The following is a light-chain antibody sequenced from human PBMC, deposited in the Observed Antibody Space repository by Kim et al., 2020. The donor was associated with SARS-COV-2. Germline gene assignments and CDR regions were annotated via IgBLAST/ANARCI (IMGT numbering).Light chain of an antibody. Sequence: SSELTQDPAVSVALGQTVRITCQGDSLRSYYATWYQQKPRQAPVLVIYGRNNRPSGIPDRFSGSTSGNTASLTNSGARAEDEADFYCQSRDSGGNVVFGGGTKVTVL. J-gene: IGLJ2*01. V-gene: IGLV3-19*01. CDR2: GRN. CDR1: SLRSYY. CDR3: QSRDSGGNVV.